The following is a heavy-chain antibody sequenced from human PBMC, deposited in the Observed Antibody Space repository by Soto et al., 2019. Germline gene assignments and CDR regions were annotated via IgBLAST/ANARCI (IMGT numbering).Heavy chain of an antibody. J-gene: IGHJ6*02. V-gene: IGHV3-11*06. CDR1: GFTFSDDY. CDR3: AKDLSCPTYGLED. Sequence: GGSLRLGCTASGFTFSDDYMSWIRQAPGKGRGWVSYISSSSSYTNYADSVKGRFTISRDNAKNSLYLQMNSLRDEDRAVYHCAKDLSCPTYGLEDGGQGTTVTISS. CDR2: ISSSSSYT.